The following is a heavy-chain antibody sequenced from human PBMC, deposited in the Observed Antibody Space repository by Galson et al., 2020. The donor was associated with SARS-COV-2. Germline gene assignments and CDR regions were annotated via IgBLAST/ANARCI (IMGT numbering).Heavy chain of an antibody. CDR1: GLTVSSNY. CDR3: VRGVIAPYFDS. V-gene: IGHV3-53*01. CDR2: IDDGGTT. J-gene: IGHJ4*02. Sequence: GGSLRLSCVASGLTVSSNYWSWVRQAPGRGLECVSIIDDGGTTHYTDSVKGRFTVSRDTSKNTVYLHLNILRADDTAVYYCVRGVIAPYFDSWGQGTLVIVSS.